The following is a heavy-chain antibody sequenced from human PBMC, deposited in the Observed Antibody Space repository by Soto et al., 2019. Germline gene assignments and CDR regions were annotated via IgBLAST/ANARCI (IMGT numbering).Heavy chain of an antibody. CDR2: ICYDGSNK. CDR1: GFTFSRYG. D-gene: IGHD2-21*01. CDR3: GRAGNHGVVNY. J-gene: IGHJ4*02. V-gene: IGHV3-33*01. Sequence: QVQLVESGGGVVQPGRSLRLSCAASGFTFSRYGMHWVRRAPGKGLEWVAIICYDGSNKYYAESVKGRFTISRDNSKNTLNMQMISLRAEDTAVYYCGRAGNHGVVNYWGKGTPVTVSS.